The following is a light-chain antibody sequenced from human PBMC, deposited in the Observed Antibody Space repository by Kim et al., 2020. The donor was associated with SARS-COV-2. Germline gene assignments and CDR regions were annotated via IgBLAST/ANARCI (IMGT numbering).Light chain of an antibody. CDR3: MQGRHWPWT. J-gene: IGKJ1*01. V-gene: IGKV2-30*02. Sequence: DVVMTQSPLSLPVTLGQPASISCRSSQSLVHSDGDTYLNWFHQRPGQSPRRLIYKVSNRDSGAPDRFSGSGSGTDFTLKISRVEAEEGGVDYCMQGRHWPWTFGQGTKVDIK. CDR2: KVS. CDR1: QSLVHSDGDTY.